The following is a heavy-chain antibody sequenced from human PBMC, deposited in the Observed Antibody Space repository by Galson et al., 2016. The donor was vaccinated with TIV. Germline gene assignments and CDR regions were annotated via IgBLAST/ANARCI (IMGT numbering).Heavy chain of an antibody. CDR3: AREGGTYFDSYYYGMVV. J-gene: IGHJ6*02. V-gene: IGHV3-30*07. D-gene: IGHD1-26*01. CDR1: EFTFSAYA. CDR2: ISYDASNK. Sequence: SLRLSCAGSEFTFSAYAMHWVRQAPGKGPEWVAIISYDASNKYYADSVKGRFTISSDNSKYTLYLQMNSLRAEDTAVYYCAREGGTYFDSYYYGMVVWGQGTTVTVSS.